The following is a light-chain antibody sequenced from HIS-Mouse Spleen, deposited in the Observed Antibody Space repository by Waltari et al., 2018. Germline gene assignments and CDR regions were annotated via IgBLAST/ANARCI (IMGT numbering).Light chain of an antibody. V-gene: IGLV3-25*03. J-gene: IGLJ2*01. CDR2: KDS. Sequence: SYELTQPPSVSVSPGQTARITCSGDALPKQYAYWYQQKPGQAPVLVIYKDSERPYGIPDRFSGSSSGTTVTLTISGVQAEDEADYYCQSADSSGTYVVFGGGTKLTVL. CDR1: ALPKQY. CDR3: QSADSSGTYVV.